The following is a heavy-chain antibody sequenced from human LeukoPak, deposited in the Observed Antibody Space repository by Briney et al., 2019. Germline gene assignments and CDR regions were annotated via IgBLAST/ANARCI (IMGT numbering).Heavy chain of an antibody. CDR2: ISAYNGHT. D-gene: IGHD2-2*02. CDR1: GYTFTNFG. J-gene: IGHJ5*02. Sequence: ASVKVSCKTSGYTFTNFGLTWVRQAPGQGLECMGWISAYNGHTNYAQKFQGRVTMTTDTSTTTAYMELRSLTSDDTAVYYCARDLVGCSSNSCYRWFDPWGQGTLVTVSS. CDR3: ARDLVGCSSNSCYRWFDP. V-gene: IGHV1-18*01.